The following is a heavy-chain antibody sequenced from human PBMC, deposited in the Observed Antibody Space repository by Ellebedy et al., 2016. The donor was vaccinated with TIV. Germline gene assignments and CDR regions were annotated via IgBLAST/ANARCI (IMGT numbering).Heavy chain of an antibody. CDR2: ISHSSLTI. CDR1: GIIFTNAW. D-gene: IGHD7-27*01. Sequence: GGSLRLSCTASGIIFTNAWMSWVRQAPGKGLEWVAYISHSSLTIYYADSVKGRFTVSRDNAKNSLYLQMSSLRDDDTAIYFCARDMAWGNERVNDALDIWGQGTMVTVSP. CDR3: ARDMAWGNERVNDALDI. V-gene: IGHV3-48*02. J-gene: IGHJ3*02.